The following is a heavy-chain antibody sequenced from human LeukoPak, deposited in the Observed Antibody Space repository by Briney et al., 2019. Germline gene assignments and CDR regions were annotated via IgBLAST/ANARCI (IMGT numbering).Heavy chain of an antibody. CDR1: GYTFTSYY. Sequence: APVKVSCKASGYTFTSYYMHWVRQAPAQGLEWMGIINPSGGSTSYAQKFQGRVTMTRDMSTSTVYMELSSLRSEDTAVYYCARGWEDYYDSSGYYGYFDYWGQGTLVTVSS. D-gene: IGHD3-22*01. CDR2: INPSGGST. CDR3: ARGWEDYYDSSGYYGYFDY. V-gene: IGHV1-46*01. J-gene: IGHJ4*02.